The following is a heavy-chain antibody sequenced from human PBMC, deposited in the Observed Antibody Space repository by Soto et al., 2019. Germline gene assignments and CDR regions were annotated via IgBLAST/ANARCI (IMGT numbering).Heavy chain of an antibody. V-gene: IGHV4-59*01. CDR2: IYNGGNT. J-gene: IGHJ4*02. D-gene: IGHD5-18*01. Sequence: SETLSLTCTVSGDSMSSYLWSWIRQSPGKGLEWIGYIYNGGNTNYNPSPKSRVTISEDTSKNQFSLNLTSVTAADTAVYYCARTPTQAWILFDYWGQGTLVTVSS. CDR3: ARTPTQAWILFDY. CDR1: GDSMSSYL.